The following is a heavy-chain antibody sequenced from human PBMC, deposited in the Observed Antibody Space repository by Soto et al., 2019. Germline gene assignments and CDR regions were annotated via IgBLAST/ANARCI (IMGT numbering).Heavy chain of an antibody. J-gene: IGHJ4*02. Sequence: LETLSLRHPVYRGYFTRYYLSGIRQQPRTGLEWIGEINHSGSTNYIPTLKSRVPISVDTSKNQFSLKLSSVTAADTAVYSCARGRILVHLTGKLVSSHFDYWGQGTLVTVSS. CDR3: ARGRILVHLTGKLVSSHFDY. V-gene: IGHV4-34*01. D-gene: IGHD6-6*01. CDR1: RGYFTRYY. CDR2: INHSGST.